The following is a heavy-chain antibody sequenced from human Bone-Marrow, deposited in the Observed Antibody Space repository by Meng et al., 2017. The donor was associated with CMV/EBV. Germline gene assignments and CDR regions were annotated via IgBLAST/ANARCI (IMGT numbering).Heavy chain of an antibody. CDR3: ARHRQYDFWSGYFQVGDMDV. D-gene: IGHD3-3*01. V-gene: IGHV1-69*05. Sequence: SVKVSCKASGGTFSSYAISWVRQAPGQGLEWMGGIIPIFGTANYAQKFQGRVTITTDESTSTAYLQWSSLKASDTAMYYCARHRQYDFWSGYFQVGDMDVWGQGTTVTVSS. J-gene: IGHJ6*02. CDR2: IIPIFGTA. CDR1: GGTFSSYA.